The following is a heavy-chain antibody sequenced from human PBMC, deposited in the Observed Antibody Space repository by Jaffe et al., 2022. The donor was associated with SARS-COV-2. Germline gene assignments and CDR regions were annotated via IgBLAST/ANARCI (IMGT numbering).Heavy chain of an antibody. J-gene: IGHJ6*02. CDR1: GFTVSSNY. V-gene: IGHV3-53*01. CDR3: ARAKSAYYYYYGMDV. CDR2: IYSGGST. Sequence: EVQLVESGGGLIQPGGSLRLSCAASGFTVSSNYMSWVRQAPGKGLEWVSVIYSGGSTYYADSVKGRFTISRDNSKNTLYLQMNSLRAEDTAVYYCARAKSAYYYYYGMDVWGQGTTVTVSS.